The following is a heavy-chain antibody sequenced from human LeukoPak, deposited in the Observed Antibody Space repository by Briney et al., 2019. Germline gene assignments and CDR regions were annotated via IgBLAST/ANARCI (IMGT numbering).Heavy chain of an antibody. V-gene: IGHV3-74*03. J-gene: IGHJ4*02. CDR2: INGDASNT. CDR3: ARGAEGSGFDY. CDR1: GLTFNSYW. Sequence: GGSLRLSCAASGLTFNSYWMHWVRQVAGKGLVWVARINGDASNTTYADSVKGRFTISRDNAKNTLYLQMNSLRVEDTAVYHCARGAEGSGFDYWGQGTLVTVSS. D-gene: IGHD1-26*01.